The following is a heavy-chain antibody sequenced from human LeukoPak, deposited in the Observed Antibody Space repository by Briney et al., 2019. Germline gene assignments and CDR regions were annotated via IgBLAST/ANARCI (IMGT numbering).Heavy chain of an antibody. Sequence: GGSLRLSCTGTFNTAWMTWVRQAPGKGLEWVANLKEDGTEEEYLDSVKGRFTIFRDNAKDSLDLQMNSLRAEDTAVYYCARMHRYGRWGQGTLVTVSS. CDR1: FNTAW. CDR3: ARMHRYGR. J-gene: IGHJ4*02. D-gene: IGHD5-18*01. CDR2: LKEDGTEE. V-gene: IGHV3-7*01.